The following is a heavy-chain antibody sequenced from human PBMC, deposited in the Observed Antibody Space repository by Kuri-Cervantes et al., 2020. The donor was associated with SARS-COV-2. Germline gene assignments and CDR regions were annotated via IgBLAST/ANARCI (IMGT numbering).Heavy chain of an antibody. J-gene: IGHJ5*02. V-gene: IGHV4-34*01. CDR3: AREIFGGTSYSPWSDP. Sequence: SETLSLTCAVYGGSFSGYYWSWIRQPPGKGLEWIGEINHSGSTHYNPSLKSRVTISIDTSNQISLRVRSVTAADTAVYFCAREIFGGTSYSPWSDPWGQGTLVTVSS. D-gene: IGHD2-15*01. CDR2: INHSGST. CDR1: GGSFSGYY.